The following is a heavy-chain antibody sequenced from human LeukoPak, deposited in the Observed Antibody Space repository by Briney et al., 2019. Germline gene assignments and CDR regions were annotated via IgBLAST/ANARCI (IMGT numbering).Heavy chain of an antibody. CDR3: ATGGHVRVYDSSAYYGHY. V-gene: IGHV3-30*04. J-gene: IGHJ4*02. CDR1: GFTFRSYG. Sequence: GRSLRLSCAASGFTFRSYGLHWVRQAPGKGLEWVAVISYDGSNTYYVESVKGRFTISRDNSKNTLYLQMNSLRSEDTAVYYCATGGHVRVYDSSAYYGHYWGQGTLVTVSS. D-gene: IGHD3-22*01. CDR2: ISYDGSNT.